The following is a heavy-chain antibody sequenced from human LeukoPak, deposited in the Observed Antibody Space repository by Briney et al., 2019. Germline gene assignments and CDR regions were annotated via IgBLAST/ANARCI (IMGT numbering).Heavy chain of an antibody. Sequence: ASVKVSCKASGYTFTGYYMHWVRQAPGQGLEWMGWINPNSGGTNYAQKFQGRVTMTRDTSISTAYMDLSRLRSDDTAVYYCARVSGVVTPYYYYYMDVWGKGTTVTVSS. CDR2: INPNSGGT. V-gene: IGHV1-2*02. J-gene: IGHJ6*03. CDR3: ARVSGVVTPYYYYYMDV. CDR1: GYTFTGYY. D-gene: IGHD3-3*01.